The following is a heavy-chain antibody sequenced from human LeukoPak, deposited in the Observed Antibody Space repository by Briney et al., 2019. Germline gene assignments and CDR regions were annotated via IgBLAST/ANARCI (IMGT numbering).Heavy chain of an antibody. D-gene: IGHD6-13*01. J-gene: IGHJ4*02. CDR3: ARALNPGIAAEFDY. V-gene: IGHV3-53*01. CDR1: GFTVSSNY. CDR2: IYSGGST. Sequence: GGSLRLSCAASGFTVSSNYMSWVRQAPGKGLEWVSVIYSGGSTYYADSVKGRFTISRDNSKNTLYLQMNSLRAEDTAVYYCARALNPGIAAEFDYWGQGTLVTVSS.